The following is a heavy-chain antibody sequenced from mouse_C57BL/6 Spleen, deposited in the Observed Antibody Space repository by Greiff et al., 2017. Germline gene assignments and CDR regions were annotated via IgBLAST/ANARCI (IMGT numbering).Heavy chain of an antibody. J-gene: IGHJ4*01. CDR2: INPNNGGT. V-gene: IGHV1-18*01. CDR1: GYTFTDYN. D-gene: IGHD2-3*01. CDR3: ARYPSMMVTTRGYAMDY. Sequence: EVQLQQSGPELVKPGASVKIPCKASGYTFTDYNMDWVKQSHGKSLEWIGDINPNNGGTIYNQKFKGKATLTVDKSSSTAYMELRSLTSEDTAVYYCARYPSMMVTTRGYAMDYWGQGTSVTVSS.